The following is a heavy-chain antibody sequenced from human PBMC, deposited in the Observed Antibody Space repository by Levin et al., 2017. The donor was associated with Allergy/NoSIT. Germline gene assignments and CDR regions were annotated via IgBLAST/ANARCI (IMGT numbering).Heavy chain of an antibody. Sequence: GESLKISCAASGFTVSSNYMSWVRQAPGKGLEWVSVIYSGGSTYYADSVKGRFTISRDNSKNTLYLQMNSLRAEDTAVYYCARDSYSSGWKGDFDYWGQGTLVTVSS. V-gene: IGHV3-66*01. CDR1: GFTVSSNY. D-gene: IGHD6-19*01. CDR3: ARDSYSSGWKGDFDY. CDR2: IYSGGST. J-gene: IGHJ4*02.